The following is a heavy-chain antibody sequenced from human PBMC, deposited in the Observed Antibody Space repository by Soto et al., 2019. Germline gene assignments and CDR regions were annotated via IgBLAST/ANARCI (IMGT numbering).Heavy chain of an antibody. CDR1: GGTFSSYT. D-gene: IGHD2-2*02. Sequence: QVQLVQSGAEVKKPGSSVKVSCKASGGTFSSYTISWVRQAPGQGLEWMGRIIPVLGIANYAQKFQGRVTITADKSTSTAYMELSRLRSEDRAVYYCARGRIRGYCSSTSCYNNWFDPWGQGTLVTVSS. J-gene: IGHJ5*02. CDR3: ARGRIRGYCSSTSCYNNWFDP. V-gene: IGHV1-69*02. CDR2: IIPVLGIA.